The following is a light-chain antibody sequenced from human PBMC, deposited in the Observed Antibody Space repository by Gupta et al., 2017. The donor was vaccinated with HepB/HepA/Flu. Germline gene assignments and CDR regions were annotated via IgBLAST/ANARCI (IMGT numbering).Light chain of an antibody. CDR2: DTS. Sequence: EIVLTKSPATLSWSLGERATLSCRASQSVSIYLAWYQQKPGQTPRLLIYDTSNRATGIPSRFSGRGSGTDFTLTISSLEPEDFAFYYCHQRSNCPLTFGGGSKVEIK. CDR3: HQRSNCPLT. CDR1: QSVSIY. J-gene: IGKJ4*01. V-gene: IGKV3-11*01.